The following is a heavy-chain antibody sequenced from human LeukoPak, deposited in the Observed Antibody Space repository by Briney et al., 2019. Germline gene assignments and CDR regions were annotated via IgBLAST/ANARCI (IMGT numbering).Heavy chain of an antibody. CDR2: IISDGCST. CDR3: AKWRGVYYIDY. D-gene: IGHD3-3*01. J-gene: IGHJ4*01. V-gene: IGHV3-74*01. CDR1: GFIFSSYW. Sequence: GGSLRLSCVASGFIFSSYWMVWVRHAPGEGLVWVSRIISDGCSTTYADSVKGRFTISRDNATNTLYLQINCLRADDTSVYYCAKWRGVYYIDYWGQGTLVTVSS.